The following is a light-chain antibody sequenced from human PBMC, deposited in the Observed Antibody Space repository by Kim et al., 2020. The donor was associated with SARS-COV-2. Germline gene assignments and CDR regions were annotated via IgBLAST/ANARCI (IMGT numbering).Light chain of an antibody. V-gene: IGKV1-16*02. Sequence: AAVGDGVTITCRAGQGIRSFLAWFQQRPGKAPKTLIDAASTLLSGVPSKFSGSGSGTDFTLTISNLQPEDFATYYCQQYNTYPWTFGQGTKVDIK. J-gene: IGKJ1*01. CDR2: AAS. CDR3: QQYNTYPWT. CDR1: QGIRSF.